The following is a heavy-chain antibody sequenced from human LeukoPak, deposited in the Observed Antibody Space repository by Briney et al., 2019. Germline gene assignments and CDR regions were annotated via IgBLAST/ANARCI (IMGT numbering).Heavy chain of an antibody. J-gene: IGHJ4*02. CDR1: GGSISSYY. Sequence: SETLSLTCTVSGGSISSYYWSWIRQPAGKGLEWIGRIYTSGSTNYNPSLKSRVTMSVDTSKNQFSLKLSSVTAADTAVYYCARGYNWNDPRPLDYWGQGTLVTVSS. D-gene: IGHD1-1*01. CDR3: ARGYNWNDPRPLDY. V-gene: IGHV4-4*07. CDR2: IYTSGST.